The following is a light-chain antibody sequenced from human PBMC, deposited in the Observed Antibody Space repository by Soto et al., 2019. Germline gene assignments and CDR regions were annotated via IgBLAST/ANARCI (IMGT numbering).Light chain of an antibody. CDR3: SNLKDYSRV. V-gene: IGKV1-5*03. CDR1: QSVDTW. J-gene: IGKJ1*01. CDR2: RAS. Sequence: DIQMTQSPSTLSASIGDTVTITCRTSQSVDTWLAWYQHKAGKAPKLLIYRASSLATGVPSRFSGSGSGTGIHLNLPRLPPGDFATYYRSNLKDYSRVFGQGTQVEIK.